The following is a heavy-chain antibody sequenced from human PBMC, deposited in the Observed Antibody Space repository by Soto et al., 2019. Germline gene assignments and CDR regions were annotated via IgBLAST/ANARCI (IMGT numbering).Heavy chain of an antibody. CDR1: GDTFSGHF. CDR3: VRVVSVAATPFDC. J-gene: IGHJ4*02. Sequence: ASVKVSCKASGDTFSGHFIHWVRQAPGQGLEWMGWININTGGTNYAQKIQRRVTLTRDTSINTAFLELSRLTSDDTAVYFCVRVVSVAATPFDCSGPGTLVTVSS. CDR2: ININTGGT. V-gene: IGHV1-2*02. D-gene: IGHD2-15*01.